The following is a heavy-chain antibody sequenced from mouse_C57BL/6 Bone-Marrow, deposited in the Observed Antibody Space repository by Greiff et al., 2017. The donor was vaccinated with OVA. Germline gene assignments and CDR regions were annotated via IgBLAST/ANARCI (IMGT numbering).Heavy chain of an antibody. Sequence: EVMLVESGGGLVQPGGSLSLSCAASGFTFTDYYMSWVRQPPGKALEWLGFIRNKANGYTTEYSASVKGRFTISRDTSQSILYLQMNALRAEDSATYYCARAYTTVVATPYAMDYWGQGTSVTVSS. V-gene: IGHV7-3*01. CDR1: GFTFTDYY. CDR3: ARAYTTVVATPYAMDY. CDR2: IRNKANGYTT. D-gene: IGHD1-1*01. J-gene: IGHJ4*01.